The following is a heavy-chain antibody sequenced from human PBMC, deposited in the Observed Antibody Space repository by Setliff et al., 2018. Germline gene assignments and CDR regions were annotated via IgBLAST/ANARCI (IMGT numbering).Heavy chain of an antibody. CDR3: ARDGSSGWYSFYYYYYMDV. Sequence: ETLSLTCTVSGGSISSSSYYWGWIRQPPGKGLEWVSSINSDGSSTSYADSVKGRFTISRDNAKNTLYLQMNSLRAEDTAVYYCARDGSSGWYSFYYYYYMDVWGKGTTVTVSS. V-gene: IGHV3-74*01. CDR2: INSDGSST. CDR1: GGSISSSSYY. J-gene: IGHJ6*03. D-gene: IGHD6-19*01.